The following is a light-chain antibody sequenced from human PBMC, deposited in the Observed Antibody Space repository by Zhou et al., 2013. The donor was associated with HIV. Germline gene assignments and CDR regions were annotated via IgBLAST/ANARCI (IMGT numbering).Light chain of an antibody. Sequence: EIVLTQSPGTLSLSPGERATLSCRASHTVTSNYLAWYQHKPGQGPKVLIFGASTRATGIPARFSGSGSGREFTLTISSLQSEDFAVYYCQQRSNWPPTFGGGTKVEIK. CDR3: QQRSNWPPT. V-gene: IGKV3D-20*02. CDR1: HTVTSN. J-gene: IGKJ4*01. CDR2: GAS.